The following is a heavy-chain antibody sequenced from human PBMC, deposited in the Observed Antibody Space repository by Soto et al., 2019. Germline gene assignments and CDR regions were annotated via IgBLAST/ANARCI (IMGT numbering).Heavy chain of an antibody. V-gene: IGHV3-30-3*01. CDR3: ARAPGAWSGLFAWFDP. CDR2: ISYDGSNK. J-gene: IGHJ5*02. CDR1: GFTFSSYA. Sequence: QVPLVESGGGVVQPGRSLRLSCAASGFTFSSYAMHWVRQAPGKGPEWVAVISYDGSNKYYADSVKGRFTISRDNSKNTLYLQMNSLRAEDTAVYYCARAPGAWSGLFAWFDPWGQGTLVTVSS. D-gene: IGHD3-3*01.